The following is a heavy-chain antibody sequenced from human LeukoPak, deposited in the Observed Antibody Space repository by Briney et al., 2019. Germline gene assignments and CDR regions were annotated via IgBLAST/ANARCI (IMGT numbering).Heavy chain of an antibody. CDR2: ISGSGGST. V-gene: IGHV3-23*01. J-gene: IGHJ5*02. Sequence: GGSLRLSCAASGFTFSSYAMSWVRQAPGKGLEWVSAISGSGGSTYYADSVKGRFTISRDNSKNTLYLQMNSLRAEDTAVYYCAKDTGISMIVVAYNWFDPWGQGTLVTVSS. CDR3: AKDTGISMIVVAYNWFDP. D-gene: IGHD3-22*01. CDR1: GFTFSSYA.